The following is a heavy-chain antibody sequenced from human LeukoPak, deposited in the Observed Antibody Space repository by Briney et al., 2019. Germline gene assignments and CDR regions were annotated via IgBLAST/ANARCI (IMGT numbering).Heavy chain of an antibody. CDR1: GFTFSNYD. J-gene: IGHJ4*02. D-gene: IGHD2-21*02. Sequence: GGSLRLSCATSGFTFSNYDMYWARQAPGKGLEWVAFIQYDGSNKYYTDSVKGRFTISRDSSRNTVHLQMNSLRPEDSAVYYCAKITALSPGAFDYWGQGTLVTVSS. V-gene: IGHV3-30*02. CDR3: AKITALSPGAFDY. CDR2: IQYDGSNK.